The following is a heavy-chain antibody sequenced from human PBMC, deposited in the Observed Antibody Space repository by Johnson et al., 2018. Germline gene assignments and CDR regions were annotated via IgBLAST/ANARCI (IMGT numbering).Heavy chain of an antibody. D-gene: IGHD3-10*01. J-gene: IGHJ6*02. CDR2: ISSSSSYI. V-gene: IGHV3-21*01. Sequence: VQLVQSGGGLVKPGGSLRLSCAASGFTFSSYSMNWVRQAPGKGLEWVSSISSSSSYIYYADSVKGRFTISRDNAKNSLYLQMNSRRAEDTAVYYCARRDTMVHYGMDVWGQGTTVTVSS. CDR3: ARRDTMVHYGMDV. CDR1: GFTFSSYS.